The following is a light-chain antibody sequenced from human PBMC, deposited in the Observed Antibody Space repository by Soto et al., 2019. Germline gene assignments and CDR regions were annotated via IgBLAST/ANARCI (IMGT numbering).Light chain of an antibody. CDR1: QSVSSY. Sequence: EIVLTQSPATLSLSPGERATLSCRASQSVSSYLAWYQQKPGQAPRLLIYDASNRATGIPARFSGSGSGTDFILTISNLEPEAFAVYYCQQRSNWPPYTFGQGTKLEIK. CDR2: DAS. CDR3: QQRSNWPPYT. V-gene: IGKV3-11*01. J-gene: IGKJ2*01.